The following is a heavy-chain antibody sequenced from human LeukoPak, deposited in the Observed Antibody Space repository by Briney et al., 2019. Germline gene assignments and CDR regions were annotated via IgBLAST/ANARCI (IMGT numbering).Heavy chain of an antibody. CDR2: ISSTSTTI. D-gene: IGHD2/OR15-2a*01. CDR3: AREEYQRGWLGP. CDR1: GFSLSTYS. J-gene: IGHJ5*02. V-gene: IGHV3-48*02. Sequence: GGSLRLSCAASGFSLSTYSMNWVRQTPGKGLEWVSYISSTSTTIYYTGFVRGRFTVSRDNANNSLFLQMNSLRDEDTAVYYCAREEYQRGWLGPWGQGTLVTVSS.